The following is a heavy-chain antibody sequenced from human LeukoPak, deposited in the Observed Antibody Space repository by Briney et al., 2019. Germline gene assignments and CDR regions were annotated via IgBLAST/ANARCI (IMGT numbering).Heavy chain of an antibody. Sequence: SETLSLTCTVSGGSISSSIYYWGWIRQPPGKGLEWIGSMSYSGSTYYNPSLKSRVTISVDTSRNQFSLKLSSVTAADTAVYYCARDVVAAVGTWDYWGQGTLVTVSS. CDR2: MSYSGST. V-gene: IGHV4-39*07. CDR1: GGSISSSIYY. D-gene: IGHD6-13*01. CDR3: ARDVVAAVGTWDY. J-gene: IGHJ4*02.